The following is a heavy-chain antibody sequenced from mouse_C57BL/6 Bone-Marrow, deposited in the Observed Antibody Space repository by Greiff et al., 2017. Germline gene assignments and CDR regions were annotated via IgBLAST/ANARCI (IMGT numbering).Heavy chain of an antibody. J-gene: IGHJ3*01. CDR1: GYTFTSYW. CDR3: ARYRGNGSFAY. D-gene: IGHD1-1*02. V-gene: IGHV1-55*01. CDR2: IYPSNGGT. Sequence: VQLQQSGAELVKPGASVKMSCKASGYTFTSYWITWVKQRPGQGLEWIGDIYPSNGGTNYNEKFKSKATLTVDKSSSTAYMQLSSLTSEDSAVYYCARYRGNGSFAYWGQGTLVTVSA.